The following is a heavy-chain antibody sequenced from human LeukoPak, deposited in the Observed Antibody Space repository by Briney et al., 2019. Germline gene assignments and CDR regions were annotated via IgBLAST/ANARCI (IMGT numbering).Heavy chain of an antibody. Sequence: GRSPRLSCAGSGFTLNTYGMHWVRQPPGKGLEGVAVISNDGGNRFYADYVKGRFTISRDTSETTVYLQMDRLSPEDTAVYYGAGKPYGSGTYYNNWFDPWGQGTLVTVSS. V-gene: IGHV3-30*03. CDR3: AGKPYGSGTYYNNWFDP. CDR2: ISNDGGNR. J-gene: IGHJ5*02. CDR1: GFTLNTYG. D-gene: IGHD3-10*01.